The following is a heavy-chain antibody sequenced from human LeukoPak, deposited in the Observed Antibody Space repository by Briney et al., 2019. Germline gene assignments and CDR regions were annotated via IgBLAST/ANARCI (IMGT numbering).Heavy chain of an antibody. J-gene: IGHJ3*02. CDR2: INPNSGGT. D-gene: IGHD2-2*01. CDR3: AREEGRYCSSTSCYAFDI. V-gene: IGHV1-2*02. Sequence: ASVKVSCKASGYTFTGSYMHWVRQAPGQGLEWMGWINPNSGGTHYAQKSQGRVTMTRDTSISTAYMELSRLRSDDTAVYYRAREEGRYCSSTSCYAFDIWGQRTMVTVSS. CDR1: GYTFTGSY.